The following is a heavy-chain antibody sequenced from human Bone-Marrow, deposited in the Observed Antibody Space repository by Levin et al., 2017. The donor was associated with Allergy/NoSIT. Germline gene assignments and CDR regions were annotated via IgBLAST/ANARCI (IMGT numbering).Heavy chain of an antibody. V-gene: IGHV4-39*01. CDR1: GGSISSSSYY. Sequence: SETLSLTCTVSGGSISSSSYYWGWIRQPPGKGLEWIGSIYYSGSTYYNPSLKSRVTISVDTSKNQFSLKLSSVTAADTAVYYCARAKYQLLLRANHDAFDIWGQGTMVTVSS. J-gene: IGHJ3*02. CDR2: IYYSGST. CDR3: ARAKYQLLLRANHDAFDI. D-gene: IGHD2-2*01.